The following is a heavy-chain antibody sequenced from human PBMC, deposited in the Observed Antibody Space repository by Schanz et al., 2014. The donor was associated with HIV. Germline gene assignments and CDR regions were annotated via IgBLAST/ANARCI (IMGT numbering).Heavy chain of an antibody. D-gene: IGHD5-18*01. CDR2: ISGSGGTT. V-gene: IGHV3-23*01. J-gene: IGHJ5*02. CDR3: VKAYSSGFSGAGS. CDR1: GFTFNNYA. Sequence: EVQLLDSGGGLVQPGGSLRLSCVASGFTFNNYAMTWVRQAPGKGLEWVSGISGSGGTTYYADSVKGRFTISRDNSRNALYLHMNSLRADDTAIYYCVKAYSSGFSGAGSWGQGALVTVSS.